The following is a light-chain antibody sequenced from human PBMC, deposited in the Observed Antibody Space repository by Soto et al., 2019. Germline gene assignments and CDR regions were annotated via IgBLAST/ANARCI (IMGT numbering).Light chain of an antibody. J-gene: IGKJ1*01. CDR3: QQYNSYSPRT. CDR2: AAS. Sequence: DIQMTQSPSTLSASVGDRVTITCRASQSISSWLAWYQQKPGKAPKLLIYAASTLQSGVPSRFSGSGSGTEFTLSISSLQPDDFATYYCQQYNSYSPRTFGQGTKMDIK. V-gene: IGKV1-5*01. CDR1: QSISSW.